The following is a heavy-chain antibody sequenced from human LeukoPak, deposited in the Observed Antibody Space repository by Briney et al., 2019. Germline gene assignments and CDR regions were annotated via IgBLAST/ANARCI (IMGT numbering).Heavy chain of an antibody. CDR1: GFTFSSYA. CDR2: ISYDGSNK. D-gene: IGHD4-17*01. Sequence: PGRSLRLSCAASGFTFSSYAMGWVRQAPGKGLEWVAVISYDGSNKYYADSVKGRFTISRDNSKNTLYLQMNSLRAEDTAVYYCARDRWDLLDGDYRPGIFDYWGQGTLVTVSS. J-gene: IGHJ4*02. V-gene: IGHV3-30-3*01. CDR3: ARDRWDLLDGDYRPGIFDY.